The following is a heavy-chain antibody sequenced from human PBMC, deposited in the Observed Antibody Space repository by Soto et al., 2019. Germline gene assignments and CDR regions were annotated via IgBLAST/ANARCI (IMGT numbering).Heavy chain of an antibody. CDR2: ISSSSGYI. CDR3: ARDPSVGSCPMDV. D-gene: IGHD2-2*01. Sequence: PGGSLRLSCAASGFTFSSYSMNWVRQAPGKGLEWVSSISSSSGYIYYADSVKGRFTISRDNAKNSLYLQMNSLRAEDTAVYYCARDPSVGSCPMDVWGQGTTVTVSS. CDR1: GFTFSSYS. V-gene: IGHV3-21*01. J-gene: IGHJ6*02.